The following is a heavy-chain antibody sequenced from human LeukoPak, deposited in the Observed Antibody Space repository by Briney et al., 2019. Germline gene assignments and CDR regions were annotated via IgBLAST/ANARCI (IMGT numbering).Heavy chain of an antibody. V-gene: IGHV1-69*13. J-gene: IGHJ4*02. Sequence: SVKVSCKASGYTFTSYAISWVRQAPGQGLEWMGGIIPIFGTANYAQKFQGRVTITADESTSTAYMELSSLRSEDTAVYYCARSLGYCSSTSCYVFDYWGQGTLVTVSS. CDR1: GYTFTSYA. D-gene: IGHD2-2*01. CDR3: ARSLGYCSSTSCYVFDY. CDR2: IIPIFGTA.